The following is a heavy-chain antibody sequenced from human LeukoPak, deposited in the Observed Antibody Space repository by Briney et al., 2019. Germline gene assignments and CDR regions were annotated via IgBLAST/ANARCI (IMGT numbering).Heavy chain of an antibody. Sequence: PGGSLRLSCEASGFSLSSYAFHWVRQAPGKGLEWVSFVSFDGRNKNYADSVRGRFTISRDNSKNTLYLQMNSLRAEDMAVYYCAREWSGSGSSPGDYWGQGTLVTVSS. CDR3: AREWSGSGSSPGDY. J-gene: IGHJ4*02. CDR2: VSFDGRNK. D-gene: IGHD3-10*01. V-gene: IGHV3-30-3*01. CDR1: GFSLSSYA.